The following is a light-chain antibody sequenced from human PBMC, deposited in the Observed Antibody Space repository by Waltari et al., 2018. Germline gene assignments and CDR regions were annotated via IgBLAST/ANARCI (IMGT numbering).Light chain of an antibody. CDR3: QQYYSFPPT. CDR2: AAS. J-gene: IGKJ4*01. V-gene: IGKV1D-8*01. CDR1: QGISIF. Sequence: VIWMTQSPSLLSASTGDRVNITCRVSQGISIFLAWYQQKPGKAPELLIYAASTLQSGVPSRFSGSGSGTDFTLTISYLQSEDFATYYCQQYYSFPPTFGGGTKVQIK.